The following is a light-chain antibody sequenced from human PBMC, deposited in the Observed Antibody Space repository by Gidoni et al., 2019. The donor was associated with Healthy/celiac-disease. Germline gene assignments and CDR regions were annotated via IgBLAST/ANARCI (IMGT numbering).Light chain of an antibody. CDR3: QQYNSYSGT. CDR2: KAS. Sequence: DIQVTQSPSTLSASVGDRVTITCRASQSISSWLAWYQQKPGKAPKLLIYKASSLESGGPSRFSGSGSGTEFTITISSLQPDDFATYYCQQYNSYSGTFGQGTKVEIK. V-gene: IGKV1-5*03. CDR1: QSISSW. J-gene: IGKJ1*01.